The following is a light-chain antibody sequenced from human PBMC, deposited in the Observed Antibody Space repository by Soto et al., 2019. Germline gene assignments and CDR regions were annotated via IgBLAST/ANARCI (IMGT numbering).Light chain of an antibody. V-gene: IGLV1-51*02. J-gene: IGLJ7*01. CDR2: ENN. Sequence: QSVLTQPPSVSAAPGQKVTISCSGTHSNIGHNYVSWYQQLPGTAPRLLIYENNRRPSGIPDRFSGSKSGTSATLDITGLQTGDEADYYCGTWDSSLSDGVLFGGGTQLTVL. CDR3: GTWDSSLSDGVL. CDR1: HSNIGHNY.